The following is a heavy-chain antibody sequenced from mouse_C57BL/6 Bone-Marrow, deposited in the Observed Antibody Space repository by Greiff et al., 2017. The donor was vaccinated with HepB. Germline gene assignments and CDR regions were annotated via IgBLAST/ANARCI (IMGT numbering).Heavy chain of an antibody. J-gene: IGHJ2*01. V-gene: IGHV1-81*01. CDR3: ARFITTVGEDYFDY. Sequence: QVTLKVSGAELARPGASVKLSCKASGYTFTSYGISWVKQRTGQGLEWIGEIYPRSGNTYYNEKFKGKATLTADKSSSTAYMELRSLTSEDSAVYFCARFITTVGEDYFDYWGQGTTLTVSS. D-gene: IGHD1-1*01. CDR2: IYPRSGNT. CDR1: GYTFTSYG.